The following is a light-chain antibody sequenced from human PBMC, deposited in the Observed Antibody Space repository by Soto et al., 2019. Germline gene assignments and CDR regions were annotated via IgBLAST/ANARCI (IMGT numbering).Light chain of an antibody. CDR3: LQYNGYYRT. V-gene: IGKV1-5*01. CDR1: QTISGW. CDR2: DAS. Sequence: DIHLTQSPSTLSSSVGDTVTITGRASQTISGWLAWYQQRPGKAPNLLIFDASTLESGVPSRFSGSGSGTTFTLTISSLQSDDFATYYCLQYNGYYRTFGQGTKVDIK. J-gene: IGKJ1*01.